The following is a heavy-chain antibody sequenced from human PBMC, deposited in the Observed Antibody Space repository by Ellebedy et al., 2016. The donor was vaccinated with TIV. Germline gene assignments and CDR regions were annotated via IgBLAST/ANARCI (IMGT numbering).Heavy chain of an antibody. CDR1: GFTFSTNC. V-gene: IGHV3-7*01. CDR2: LKQDGGEE. J-gene: IGHJ6*02. Sequence: GESLKISCAAPGFTFSTNCMSSVRQAPVRGLEWVANLKQDGGEEYYVDSVNGRFTISRDNAKNSLYLQMNSLRAEDTAVYYCAGEYYYGMDVWGQGTTVTVSS. CDR3: AGEYYYGMDV.